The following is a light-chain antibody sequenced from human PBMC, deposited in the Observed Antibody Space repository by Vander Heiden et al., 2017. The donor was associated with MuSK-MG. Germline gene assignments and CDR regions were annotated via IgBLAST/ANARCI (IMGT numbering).Light chain of an antibody. CDR2: GNS. J-gene: IGLJ2*01. CDR3: QSYDSSRSDVV. CDR1: SSNIGAGYD. Sequence: QSVLTQPPSVSGAPGQMVTISCTGSSSNIGAGYDVHWYQQLPGTAPKLLIYGNSNRPSGVPDRFSGSKSGTSASLAITGLQAEDEADYYCQSYDSSRSDVVFGGGTKLNVL. V-gene: IGLV1-40*01.